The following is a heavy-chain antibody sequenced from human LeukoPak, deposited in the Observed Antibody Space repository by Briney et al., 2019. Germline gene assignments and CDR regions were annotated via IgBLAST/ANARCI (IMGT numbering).Heavy chain of an antibody. CDR1: GFTFSDYY. D-gene: IGHD6-13*01. J-gene: IGHJ4*02. CDR3: ARGESSNWYTPFDY. V-gene: IGHV3-11*01. CDR2: ISSSGSTI. Sequence: GGSLRLSCAASGFTFSDYYMSWIRQAPGKGLEWVSYISSSGSTIYYADSVKGRFTISRDNVKNSLYLQMNSLRAEDTAVYYCARGESSNWYTPFDYWGQGTLVTVSS.